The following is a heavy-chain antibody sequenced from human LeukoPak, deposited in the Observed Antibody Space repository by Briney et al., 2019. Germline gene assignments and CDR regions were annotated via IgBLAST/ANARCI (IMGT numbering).Heavy chain of an antibody. Sequence: GGSLRLSCAASGFTFDDYGMSWVRQAPGKGLEWVSAINWNGGSTGYADSVKGRLTSSRDNAKNSLYLQMNSLRAEDAAVYYCARGTTVTTPSLSYWGQGTLVTVSS. J-gene: IGHJ4*02. D-gene: IGHD4-17*01. V-gene: IGHV3-20*04. CDR1: GFTFDDYG. CDR3: ARGTTVTTPSLSY. CDR2: INWNGGST.